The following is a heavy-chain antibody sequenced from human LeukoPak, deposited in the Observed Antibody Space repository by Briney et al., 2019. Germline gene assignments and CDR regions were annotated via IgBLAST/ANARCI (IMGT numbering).Heavy chain of an antibody. V-gene: IGHV3-23*01. CDR3: ARDLRGNIVVIVAADLSLDY. CDR1: GFTFSSYA. CDR2: INGNGGRT. Sequence: GGSLRLSCAASGFTFSSYAMSWVRQAPGKGLEWVSSINGNGGRTYYADSVKGRCTISRDNSKNTLYLQMNSLRAEDTAVYYCARDLRGNIVVIVAADLSLDYWGQGTLVTVAS. D-gene: IGHD2-15*01. J-gene: IGHJ4*02.